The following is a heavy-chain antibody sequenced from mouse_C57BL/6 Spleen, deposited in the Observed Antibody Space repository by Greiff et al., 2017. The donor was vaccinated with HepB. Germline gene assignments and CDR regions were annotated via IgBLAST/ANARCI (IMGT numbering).Heavy chain of an antibody. CDR2: IYPGNSDT. Sequence: VQLQQSGTVLARPGASVKMSCKTSGYTFTSYWMHWVKQRPGQGLEWIGAIYPGNSDTSYNQKFKGKAKLTAVTSASTAYMELSSLTNEDSAVYYCTRERAYYSNLSFAYWGQGTLVTVSA. CDR1: GYTFTSYW. J-gene: IGHJ3*01. V-gene: IGHV1-5*01. CDR3: TRERAYYSNLSFAY. D-gene: IGHD2-5*01.